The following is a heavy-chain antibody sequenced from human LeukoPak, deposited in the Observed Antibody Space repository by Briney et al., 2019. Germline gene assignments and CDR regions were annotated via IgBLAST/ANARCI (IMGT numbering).Heavy chain of an antibody. CDR3: ARGGVVGSGTPKPLDY. V-gene: IGHV3-21*01. CDR2: ISSSSSYI. Sequence: NAGGSLRLSCAASGFTFSSYSMNWVRQAPGKGLEWVSSISSSSSYIYYADSVKGRFTISRDNAKNTLYVQMNSLRAEDTAVYYCARGGVVGSGTPKPLDYWGQGTLVTVSS. CDR1: GFTFSSYS. J-gene: IGHJ4*02. D-gene: IGHD3-10*01.